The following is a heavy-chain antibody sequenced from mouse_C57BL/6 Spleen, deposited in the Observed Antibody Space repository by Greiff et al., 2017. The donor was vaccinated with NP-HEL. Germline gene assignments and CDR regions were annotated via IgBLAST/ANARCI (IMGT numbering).Heavy chain of an antibody. CDR1: GFTFSSYG. CDR2: ISSGGSYT. CDR3: ARNVGGYLRSFAY. V-gene: IGHV5-6*02. Sequence: EVMLVESGGDLVKPGGSLKLSCAASGFTFSSYGMSWVRQTPDKRLEWVATISSGGSYTYYPDSVKGRFTISRDNAKNTLYLQMSSLKSEDTAMYYWARNVGGYLRSFAYWGQGTLVTVSA. J-gene: IGHJ3*01. D-gene: IGHD2-3*01.